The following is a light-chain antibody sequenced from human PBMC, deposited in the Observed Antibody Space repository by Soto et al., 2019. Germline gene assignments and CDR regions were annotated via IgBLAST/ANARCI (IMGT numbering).Light chain of an antibody. J-gene: IGLJ2*01. CDR3: CSYAGSKRGVV. V-gene: IGLV2-23*01. Sequence: QSALTQPASVSGSPGQSITISCTGTSSDVGSYNLVSWYQQYPGKAPKLMIYEGSKRPSGVSNRFSGSKSGNTASLTISGLQAEDEADYYCCSYAGSKRGVVFGGGTKLTVL. CDR2: EGS. CDR1: SSDVGSYNL.